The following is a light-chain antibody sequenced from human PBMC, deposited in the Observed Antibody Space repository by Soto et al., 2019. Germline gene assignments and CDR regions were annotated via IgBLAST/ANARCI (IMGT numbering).Light chain of an antibody. J-gene: IGKJ2*01. CDR3: QQYGSSPQA. CDR2: GAS. Sequence: EIVLTQSPVTLSLSPGERATLSCRASQSVRNNYLAWYQQKAGQAPRLLIYGASSRATGIPDRFSGSGSGTDFTLTISRLEPEDLAVYYCQQYGSSPQAFGQGTKVEIK. V-gene: IGKV3-20*01. CDR1: QSVRNNY.